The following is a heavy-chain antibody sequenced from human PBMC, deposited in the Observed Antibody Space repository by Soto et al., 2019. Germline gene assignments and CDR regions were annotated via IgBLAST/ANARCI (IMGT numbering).Heavy chain of an antibody. CDR2: ISGSGGST. D-gene: IGHD4-17*01. CDR1: GFTFSSYA. CDR3: AKDKRDFTVTKPLS. J-gene: IGHJ4*02. Sequence: GGSLRLSCAASGFTFSSYAMSWVRQAPGKGLEWVSAISGSGGSTYYADSVKGRFTISRDNSKNTLYLQMNSLRAEDTAVYYCAKDKRDFTVTKPLSWGQGTLVTVSS. V-gene: IGHV3-23*01.